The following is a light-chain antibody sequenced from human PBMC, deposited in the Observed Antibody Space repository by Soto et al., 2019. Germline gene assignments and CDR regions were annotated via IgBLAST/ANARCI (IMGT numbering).Light chain of an antibody. J-gene: IGLJ3*02. CDR1: SSDVGGYNY. CDR3: SSYAGSNNWV. Sequence: QSALTQPPSASGSPGQAVTISYTGASSDVGGYNYVSWYQQHPGKAPKLMIYEVSKRPSGVPDRFSGSKSGNTASLTVSGLQAEDEADYYCSSYAGSNNWVFGGGTKLTFL. V-gene: IGLV2-8*01. CDR2: EVS.